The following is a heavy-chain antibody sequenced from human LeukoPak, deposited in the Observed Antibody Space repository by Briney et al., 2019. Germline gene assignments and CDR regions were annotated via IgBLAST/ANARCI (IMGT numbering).Heavy chain of an antibody. Sequence: PGGSLRLSCAASGFTFSSYSMNWVRQAPGKGLEWVSYISSSGSTLHYADSVKGRFTISRDSAKNSLYLQLNSLRDEDTAVYYCAKGEILSTDYYYMDVWGKGTTVTVSS. V-gene: IGHV3-48*02. J-gene: IGHJ6*03. CDR2: ISSSGSTL. CDR1: GFTFSSYS. CDR3: AKGEILSTDYYYMDV. D-gene: IGHD5/OR15-5a*01.